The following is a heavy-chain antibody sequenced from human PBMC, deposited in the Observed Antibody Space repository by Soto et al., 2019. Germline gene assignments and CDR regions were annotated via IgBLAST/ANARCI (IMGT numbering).Heavy chain of an antibody. CDR2: IIPIFGTA. J-gene: IGHJ5*02. Sequence: QVQLVQSGAEVKKPGSSVKVSCKASGGTFSSYAISWVRQAPGQGLEWMGGIIPIFGTANYAQKFQGRVTITADESTSTAYMELSRLRSEDTAVYYCARDDDSSSYKFAGGGWFDPWGQGTLVTVSS. V-gene: IGHV1-69*01. D-gene: IGHD3-22*01. CDR3: ARDDDSSSYKFAGGGWFDP. CDR1: GGTFSSYA.